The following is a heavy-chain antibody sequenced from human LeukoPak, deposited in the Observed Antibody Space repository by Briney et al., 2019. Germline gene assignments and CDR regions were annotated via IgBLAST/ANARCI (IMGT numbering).Heavy chain of an antibody. CDR1: GFTFSSYA. CDR3: AKYGDYHYYYYMDV. D-gene: IGHD4-17*01. Sequence: GGSLRLSCAASGFTFSSYAMSWVHQAPGKGLEWVSAISGSGGSTYYADSVKGRFTISRDNSKNTLYLQMNSLRAEDTAVYYCAKYGDYHYYYYMDVWGKGTTVTVSS. CDR2: ISGSGGST. V-gene: IGHV3-23*01. J-gene: IGHJ6*03.